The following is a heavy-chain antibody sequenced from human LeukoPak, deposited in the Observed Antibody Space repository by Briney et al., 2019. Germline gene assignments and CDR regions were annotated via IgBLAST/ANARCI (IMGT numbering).Heavy chain of an antibody. CDR3: ARSATGTDPFDY. Sequence: SETLSLTCTVSGGSISSYYWSWIRQPPGKGLEWIGYIYYSGSTNYNPSLKSRVTISVDTSKNQFSLTLSSVTAADTAVYYCARSATGTDPFDYWGQGTLVTVSS. J-gene: IGHJ4*02. CDR1: GGSISSYY. D-gene: IGHD6-13*01. V-gene: IGHV4-59*08. CDR2: IYYSGST.